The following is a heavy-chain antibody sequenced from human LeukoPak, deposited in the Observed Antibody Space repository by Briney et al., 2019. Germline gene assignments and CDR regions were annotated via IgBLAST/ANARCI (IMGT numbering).Heavy chain of an antibody. Sequence: ASVKVSCKAFGYKLTDNWIHWVRQAPGQGLEWMGWINTKTGATNIAQKFQDRVTMTRDTSFNTAYIEVSRLTSDDTAVYFCARGVVACPNWGQGTLVTVSS. CDR2: INTKTGAT. J-gene: IGHJ4*01. D-gene: IGHD2-15*01. CDR3: ARGVVACPN. CDR1: GYKLTDNW. V-gene: IGHV1-2*02.